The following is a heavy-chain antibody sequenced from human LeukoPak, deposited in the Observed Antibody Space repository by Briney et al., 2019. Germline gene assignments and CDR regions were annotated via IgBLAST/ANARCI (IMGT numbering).Heavy chain of an antibody. CDR3: ARLVSSSLDY. J-gene: IGHJ4*02. D-gene: IGHD6-13*01. CDR1: GGSISTYY. V-gene: IGHV4-59*08. Sequence: KPSETLSLTCTVSGGSISTYYWSWIRQPPGKGLQWIGYISYIGNTNYNPSLKSRVTISVDTSKKQFSLRLSSVTAADTAFYYCARLVSSSLDYWGQGTLVTVSS. CDR2: ISYIGNT.